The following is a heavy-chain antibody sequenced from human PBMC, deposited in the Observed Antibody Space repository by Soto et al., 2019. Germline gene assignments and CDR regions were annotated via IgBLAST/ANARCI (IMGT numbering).Heavy chain of an antibody. J-gene: IGHJ4*02. CDR2: IYSGGDT. CDR3: ARDRGGEGYISD. D-gene: IGHD3-10*01. CDR1: GFIVSNNY. Sequence: GGSLRLSCAASGFIVSNNYMNWVRQAPGKGLEWVSVIYSGGDTYYADSVKGRFTISRDNSKSTLYLQMNSLRAEDTAVYYCARDRGGEGYISDWGQGTLVTVSS. V-gene: IGHV3-53*01.